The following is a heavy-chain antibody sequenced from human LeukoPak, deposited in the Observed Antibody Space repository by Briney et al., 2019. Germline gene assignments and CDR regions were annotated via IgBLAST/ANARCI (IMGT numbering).Heavy chain of an antibody. J-gene: IGHJ4*02. D-gene: IGHD2-8*01. Sequence: GASVKVSCRASGYTFTSYYMHWVRQAPGQGLEWMGIINPSGGSTSYAQKFQGRVTMTRDTSTSTVYMELSSLRSEDTAVYYCARASVSNPSFDYWGQGTLVTVSS. CDR1: GYTFTSYY. CDR3: ARASVSNPSFDY. CDR2: INPSGGST. V-gene: IGHV1-46*01.